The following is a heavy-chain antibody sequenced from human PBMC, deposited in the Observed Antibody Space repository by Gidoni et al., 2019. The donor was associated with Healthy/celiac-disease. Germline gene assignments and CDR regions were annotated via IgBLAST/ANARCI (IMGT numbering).Heavy chain of an antibody. Sequence: EVQLVESGGGLVQPGGSLRLSCSASGFTFRSYAMLLVRQAPGKGLEYVSAISSNGGSTYYADSVKGRFTISRDNSKNTLYLQMSSLRAEDKAVYYGVKGGYCSGGSCYPGDYYYYYGMDVWGQGTTVTVSS. CDR1: GFTFRSYA. J-gene: IGHJ6*02. V-gene: IGHV3-64D*06. CDR2: ISSNGGST. CDR3: VKGGYCSGGSCYPGDYYYYYGMDV. D-gene: IGHD2-15*01.